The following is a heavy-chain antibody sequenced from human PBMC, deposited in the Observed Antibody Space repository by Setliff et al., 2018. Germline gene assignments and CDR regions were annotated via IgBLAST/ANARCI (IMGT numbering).Heavy chain of an antibody. CDR1: GYTFSGYY. D-gene: IGHD4-4*01. J-gene: IGHJ4*02. Sequence: ASVKVSCKASGYTFSGYYMHWVRQAPGQGLEWVGIINPSGGSTSYAQKFQGRVTMTRDTSTSTVYMELSSLGSEDTAMYFCAKSGDYSNRGHFDCWGQGTLVTVSS. CDR3: AKSGDYSNRGHFDC. V-gene: IGHV1-46*03. CDR2: INPSGGST.